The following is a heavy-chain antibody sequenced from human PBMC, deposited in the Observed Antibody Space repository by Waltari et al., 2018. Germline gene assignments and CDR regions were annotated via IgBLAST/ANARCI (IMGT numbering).Heavy chain of an antibody. CDR1: GYTFTSYD. Sequence: VLLVQSVAEVKKPGASVKVSCKASGYTFTSYDINWVRQASGQGFEWLGWMNPNNNITGYAQKFQGRVSITSDSSKSTAYMELSSLKSEDTAVYYCARMGGWNSDFWGQGTPVIVSS. D-gene: IGHD2-15*01. J-gene: IGHJ4*02. CDR3: ARMGGWNSDF. CDR2: MNPNNNIT. V-gene: IGHV1-8*01.